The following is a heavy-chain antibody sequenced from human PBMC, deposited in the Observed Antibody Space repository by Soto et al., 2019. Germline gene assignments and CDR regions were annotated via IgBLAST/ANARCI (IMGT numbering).Heavy chain of an antibody. J-gene: IGHJ5*01. CDR2: VHISGHS. CDR1: GGSVRAPDW. Sequence: SETLSLTCTLSGGSVRAPDWWNWVRQSPDKGLEWIAEVHISGHSNYNPSLRSRVSVSIDSSKNQFYLNLNSVTAADTAIYYCARGRQGCSANNCYFDPWGQGTQVTVSS. CDR3: ARGRQGCSANNCYFDP. D-gene: IGHD1-1*01. V-gene: IGHV4-4*02.